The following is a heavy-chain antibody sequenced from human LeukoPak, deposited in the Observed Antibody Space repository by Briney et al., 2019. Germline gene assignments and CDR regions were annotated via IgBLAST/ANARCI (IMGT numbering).Heavy chain of an antibody. D-gene: IGHD5-24*01. Sequence: PGGSLRLSCAASGFTFSYYYMSWIRQAPGKGLEWVSYISSSGSTIHYADSVKGRFTVSRDNAKNSLYLQMNSLRAEDTAVYYCARAEMATTDFDYWGQGTLVTVSS. CDR1: GFTFSYYY. V-gene: IGHV3-11*04. CDR2: ISSSGSTI. CDR3: ARAEMATTDFDY. J-gene: IGHJ4*02.